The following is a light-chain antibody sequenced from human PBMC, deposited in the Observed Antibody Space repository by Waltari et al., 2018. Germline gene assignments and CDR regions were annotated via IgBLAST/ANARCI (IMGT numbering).Light chain of an antibody. CDR3: MQAKFWPWT. CDR2: QVS. J-gene: IGKJ1*01. CDR1: QGLVHTDGSTY. V-gene: IGKV2-30*02. Sequence: VMTQSPLTLPVTLGQPASISCRSAQGLVHTDGSTYVSWYQQRQGQSPRRLIYQVSKRESGVPDGFRGSGSGTDFTLEISRVEADDVGFYYCMQAKFWPWTFGQGTEVEIK.